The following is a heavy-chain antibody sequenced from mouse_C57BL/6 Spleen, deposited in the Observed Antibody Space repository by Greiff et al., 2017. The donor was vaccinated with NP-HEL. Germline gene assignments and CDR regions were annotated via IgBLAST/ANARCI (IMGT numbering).Heavy chain of an antibody. CDR3: ARCYYGSSYHFDY. CDR2: IWSGGST. D-gene: IGHD1-1*01. J-gene: IGHJ2*01. Sequence: VKLVESGPGLVQPSQSLSITCTVSGFSLTSYGVHWVRQSPGKGLEWLGVIWSGGSTDYNAAFISRLSISKDNSKSQVFFKMNSLQADDTAIYYCARCYYGSSYHFDYWGQGTTLTVSS. CDR1: GFSLTSYG. V-gene: IGHV2-2*01.